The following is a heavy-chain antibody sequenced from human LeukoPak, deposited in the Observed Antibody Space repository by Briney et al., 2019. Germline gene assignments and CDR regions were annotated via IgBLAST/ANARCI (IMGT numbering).Heavy chain of an antibody. CDR3: AKVADYSLYYYYGMDV. J-gene: IGHJ6*02. V-gene: IGHV3-23*01. D-gene: IGHD2-15*01. CDR1: GFTFSSYG. Sequence: HAGRSLRLSCAASGFTFSSYGMHWVRQAPGKGLEWVSAISGSSGSTYYADSVKGRFTISRDNSKNTLYLQMNSLRAEDTAVYYCAKVADYSLYYYYGMDVWGQGTTVTVSS. CDR2: ISGSSGST.